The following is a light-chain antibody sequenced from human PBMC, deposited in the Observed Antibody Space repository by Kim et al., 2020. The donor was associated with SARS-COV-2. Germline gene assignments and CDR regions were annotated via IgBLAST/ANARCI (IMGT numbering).Light chain of an antibody. J-gene: IGKJ4*01. CDR1: QSVSSH. CDR3: QQRSTWPV. CDR2: DTS. V-gene: IGKV3-11*01. Sequence: PLAPGERATLYCRASQSVSSHFAWYQQKPGQAPRLLIYDTSDRATGIPARFSGSGSGTDFTLTISSLEPEDFAVYYCQQRSTWPVFGGGTKVDIK.